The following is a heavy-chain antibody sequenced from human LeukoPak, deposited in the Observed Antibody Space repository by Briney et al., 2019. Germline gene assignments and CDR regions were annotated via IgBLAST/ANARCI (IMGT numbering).Heavy chain of an antibody. CDR2: VNLNSGGT. V-gene: IGHV1-2*02. Sequence: ASVKVSCKASGYTFTDYYMYWGGQGPGQRAEWVGGVNLNSGGTQYVQKFQGRVTMTRDTSISTAYMELTSLTSDDTAMYFCARVALAGSRIHLLDNWGQGTLVTVSS. J-gene: IGHJ4*02. CDR1: GYTFTDYY. D-gene: IGHD5-18*01. CDR3: ARVALAGSRIHLLDN.